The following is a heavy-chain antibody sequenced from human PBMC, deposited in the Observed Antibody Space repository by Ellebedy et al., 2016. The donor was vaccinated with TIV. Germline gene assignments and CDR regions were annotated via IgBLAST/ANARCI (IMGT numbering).Heavy chain of an antibody. D-gene: IGHD3-10*01. CDR3: ARGLWFGELDV. CDR2: IGAYNGNT. V-gene: IGHV1-18*01. CDR1: GYSFTSNG. J-gene: IGHJ6*02. Sequence: AASVKVSCKASGYSFTSNGISWVRQAPGQGLEGMGWIGAYNGNTNYAQKFQGRVTMTTDTSTSTVYMDLRSLRSDDTAVYYCARGLWFGELDVWGQGTTVTVSS.